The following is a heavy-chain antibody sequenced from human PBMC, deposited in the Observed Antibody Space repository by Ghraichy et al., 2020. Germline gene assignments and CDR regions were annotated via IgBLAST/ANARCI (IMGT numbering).Heavy chain of an antibody. D-gene: IGHD3-9*01. CDR3: ARRSAITLFKGFDP. J-gene: IGHJ5*02. Sequence: SETLSLTCAVYGGSFSGYYWSWIRQPPGKGLEWIGEINHSGSTNYNPSLKSRVTISVDTSKNQFSLKLSSVTAADTAVYYCARRSAITLFKGFDPWGQGTLVTVSS. V-gene: IGHV4-34*01. CDR1: GGSFSGYY. CDR2: INHSGST.